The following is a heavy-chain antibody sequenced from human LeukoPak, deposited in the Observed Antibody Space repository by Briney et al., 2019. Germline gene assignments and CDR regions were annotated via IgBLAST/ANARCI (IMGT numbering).Heavy chain of an antibody. CDR3: ARSYDTNFDY. CDR2: IYFSGST. D-gene: IGHD3-3*01. V-gene: IGHV4-59*01. CDR1: GGSIRSYY. J-gene: IGHJ4*02. Sequence: SETLSLTCTVSGGSIRSYYWSWIRQPPGKGLEWIGYIYFSGSTSYNPSLKSRVTISVDRSKNQFSLKLSSVAAADTAVYYCARSYDTNFDYWGQGTLVTVSS.